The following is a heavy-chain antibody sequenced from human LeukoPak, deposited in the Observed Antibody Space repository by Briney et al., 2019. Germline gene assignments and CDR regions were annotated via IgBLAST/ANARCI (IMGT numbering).Heavy chain of an antibody. Sequence: ASVKVSCKASGYTFTSYGISWVRQAPGQGLEGMGWISAYNGNTNYAQKLQGRVTMTTDTSTSTAYMELRSLRSDDTAVYYCARVGRVVPAAITYYYYMDVWGKGTTVTVAS. D-gene: IGHD2-2*01. CDR3: ARVGRVVPAAITYYYYMDV. J-gene: IGHJ6*03. CDR1: GYTFTSYG. CDR2: ISAYNGNT. V-gene: IGHV1-18*01.